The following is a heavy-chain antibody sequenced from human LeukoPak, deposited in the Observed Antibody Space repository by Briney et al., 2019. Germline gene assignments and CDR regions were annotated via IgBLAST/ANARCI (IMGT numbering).Heavy chain of an antibody. J-gene: IGHJ4*02. CDR1: GFTFSSYS. V-gene: IGHV3-21*01. CDR2: ISSSSSYI. D-gene: IGHD2-15*01. Sequence: PGGSLRLSCAASGFTFSSYSMNWVRQAPGKGLEWVSSISSSSSYIYYADSVKGRFTISRDNAKNSLYLQMNSLRAEGTAVYYCARDGNSFGAQTGRYCSGGSCYSLDYWGQGTLATVSS. CDR3: ARDGNSFGAQTGRYCSGGSCYSLDY.